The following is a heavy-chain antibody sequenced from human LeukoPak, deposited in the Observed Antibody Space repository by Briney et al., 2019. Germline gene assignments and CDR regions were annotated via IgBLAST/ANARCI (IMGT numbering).Heavy chain of an antibody. J-gene: IGHJ3*02. CDR2: INHSGST. Sequence: PSETLSLTCAVYGGSFSGYYWSWIRQPPGKGLEWIGEINHSGSTNYNPSLKSRVTISVDTSKNQFSLKLSSVTAADTAVYYCARDQYYYDSSNAFDIWGQGTMVTVSS. V-gene: IGHV4-34*01. CDR1: GGSFSGYY. D-gene: IGHD3-22*01. CDR3: ARDQYYYDSSNAFDI.